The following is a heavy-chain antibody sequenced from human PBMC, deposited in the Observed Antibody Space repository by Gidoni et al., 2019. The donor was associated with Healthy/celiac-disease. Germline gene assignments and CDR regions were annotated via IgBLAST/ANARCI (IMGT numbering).Heavy chain of an antibody. CDR1: GFTFDDYA. CDR2: ISWNSGSI. V-gene: IGHV3-9*01. CDR3: AKDQVGMDV. Sequence: EVQLVESGGGLVQPGRSLRLSCAASGFTFDDYAMHWVRQAPGKGLEWVSGISWNSGSIGYADSVKGQFTISRDNAKNSLYLQMNSLRAEDTALYYCAKDQVGMDVWGQGTTVTVSS. J-gene: IGHJ6*02.